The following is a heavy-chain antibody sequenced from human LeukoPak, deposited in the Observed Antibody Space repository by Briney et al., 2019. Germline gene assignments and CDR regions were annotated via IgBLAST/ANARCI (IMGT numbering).Heavy chain of an antibody. CDR3: ARDPHPQWWELPDY. CDR2: ISYDGSNK. Sequence: GGSLRLSCAASGFTFSSYAMHWVRQAPGKGLEWAAVISYDGSNKYYADSVKGRFTISRDNSKNTLYLQMNSLRAEDTAVYYCARDPHPQWWELPDYWGQGTLVTVSS. D-gene: IGHD1-26*01. CDR1: GFTFSSYA. J-gene: IGHJ4*02. V-gene: IGHV3-30-3*01.